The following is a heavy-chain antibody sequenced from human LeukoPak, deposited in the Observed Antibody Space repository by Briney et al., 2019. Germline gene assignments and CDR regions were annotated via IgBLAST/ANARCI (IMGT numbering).Heavy chain of an antibody. V-gene: IGHV3-30*04. Sequence: GRSLRLSCAASGFTFSSYAMHWVRQAPGKGLEWVAVISYDGSNKYYADSEKGRFTISRDNSKNTLYLQMNSLRAEDTAVYYCARESNGDYLHYWGQGTLVAVSS. D-gene: IGHD4-17*01. CDR2: ISYDGSNK. CDR3: ARESNGDYLHY. J-gene: IGHJ4*02. CDR1: GFTFSSYA.